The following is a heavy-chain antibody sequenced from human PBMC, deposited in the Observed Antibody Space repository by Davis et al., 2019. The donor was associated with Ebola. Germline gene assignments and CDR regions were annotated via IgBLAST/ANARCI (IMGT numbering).Heavy chain of an antibody. CDR2: VYYTGYT. CDR3: ARVPVVPAASGVDY. CDR1: GGSINSFY. D-gene: IGHD2-2*01. Sequence: SETLSLTCIVSGGSINSFYWSWIRQPPGKGLEWIGYVYYTGYTKYNPSLDSRVTISVDTSEKEFSLRLTSVTAADTAVYYCARVPVVPAASGVDYWGQGTLVTVSS. J-gene: IGHJ4*02. V-gene: IGHV4-59*01.